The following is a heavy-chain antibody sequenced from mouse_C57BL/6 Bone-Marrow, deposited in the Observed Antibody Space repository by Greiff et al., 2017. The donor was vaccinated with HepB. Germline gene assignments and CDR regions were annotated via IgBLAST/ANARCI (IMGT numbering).Heavy chain of an antibody. Sequence: VQLVESGPELVKPGASVKLSCKASGYTFTSYDINWVKQWPGQGLEWIGWIYPRDGSTKYNEKFKGKATLTVDTSSSTAYMELHSLTSEDSAVYFCASLLGFAYWGQGTLVTVSA. CDR2: IYPRDGST. J-gene: IGHJ3*01. CDR1: GYTFTSYD. V-gene: IGHV1-85*01. CDR3: ASLLGFAY.